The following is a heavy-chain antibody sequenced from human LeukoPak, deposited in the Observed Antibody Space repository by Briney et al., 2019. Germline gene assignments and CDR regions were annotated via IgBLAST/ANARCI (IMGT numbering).Heavy chain of an antibody. CDR3: TRDAGYSSGWYIDY. CDR1: GFTFGDYA. D-gene: IGHD6-19*01. J-gene: IGHJ4*02. CDR2: IRSKAYGGTT. Sequence: GGSLRLSCTASGFTFGDYAMSWFRKAPGKGLEGVGFIRSKAYGGTTEYAASVKGRFTISRDDSKSIAYRQMNSLKTEDTAVYYCTRDAGYSSGWYIDYWGQGTLVTVSS. V-gene: IGHV3-49*03.